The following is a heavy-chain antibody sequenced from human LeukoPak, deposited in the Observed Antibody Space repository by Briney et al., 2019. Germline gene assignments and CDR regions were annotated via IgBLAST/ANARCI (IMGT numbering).Heavy chain of an antibody. Sequence: SGGSLRLSCAASGFTVSTNHMSWVRQAPGKGLDWVSVIYGGGRTYYSDSVKGRFTISRDNSKNTLYLQMNSLRAEDTAVYYCAKAILTGSYRGYFDYWGQGTLVTVSS. V-gene: IGHV3-53*01. CDR1: GFTVSTNH. D-gene: IGHD3-9*01. CDR3: AKAILTGSYRGYFDY. CDR2: IYGGGRT. J-gene: IGHJ4*02.